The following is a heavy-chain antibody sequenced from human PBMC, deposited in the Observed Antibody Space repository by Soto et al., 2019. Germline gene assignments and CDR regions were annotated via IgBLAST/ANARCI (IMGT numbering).Heavy chain of an antibody. CDR2: ARNKGHSYTT. D-gene: IGHD2-8*01. CDR3: ARLMGTSFDL. CDR1: GFSFSDHH. J-gene: IGHJ4*02. V-gene: IGHV3-72*01. Sequence: EVQLVESGGGLVQPGGSLRHSCVDSGFSFSDHHMDWVRQAPGQGLEWVGRARNKGHSYTTACAASVKGRFTISRDDSKNSLYLQMNSLKTEDTAVYFCARLMGTSFDLWGQGTLVTVSS.